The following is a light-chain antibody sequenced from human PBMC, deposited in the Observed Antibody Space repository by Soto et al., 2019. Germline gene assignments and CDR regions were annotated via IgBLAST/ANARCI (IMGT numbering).Light chain of an antibody. CDR2: EVS. Sequence: QSALTQPPSASGSPGQSVTISCTGTSSDIGTYNWVSWYQQHPGKAPKLLIFEVSKRASGVPDRYSGSKSGNTASLTVSGLQTDDEAVYYCSSYAGSNNVVFGGGTQLTVL. CDR3: SSYAGSNNVV. J-gene: IGLJ2*01. CDR1: SSDIGTYNW. V-gene: IGLV2-8*01.